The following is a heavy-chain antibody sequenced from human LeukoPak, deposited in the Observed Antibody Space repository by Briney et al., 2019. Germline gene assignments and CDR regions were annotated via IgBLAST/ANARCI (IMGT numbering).Heavy chain of an antibody. V-gene: IGHV1-2*02. CDR3: ARGLRYFDWSFDY. Sequence: ASVKVSCKASGYTFTGYYMHWVRQAPGQGLEWMGWINPNSGGTNYAQKFQGKVTMTRDTSISTAYMELSSLRSEDTAVYYCARGLRYFDWSFDYWGQGTLVTVSS. CDR1: GYTFTGYY. J-gene: IGHJ4*02. D-gene: IGHD3-9*01. CDR2: INPNSGGT.